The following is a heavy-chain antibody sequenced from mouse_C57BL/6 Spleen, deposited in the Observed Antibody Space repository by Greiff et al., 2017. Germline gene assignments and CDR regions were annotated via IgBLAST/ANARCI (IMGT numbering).Heavy chain of an antibody. D-gene: IGHD1-1*01. CDR2: INPGSGGT. CDR1: GSAFPNSL. J-gene: IGHJ4*01. CDR3: ARCNNAVGATGGDAMDY. Sequence: QVQLQQSGAELVRPGTSLKVSCKASGSAFPNSLIAWVKQRPGQGLDGIGVINPGSGGTNYNAKFQGKATMTADKSSSTAYMQLSSLTSEDSAVYYCARCNNAVGATGGDAMDYWGQGTSVTVSS. V-gene: IGHV1-54*01.